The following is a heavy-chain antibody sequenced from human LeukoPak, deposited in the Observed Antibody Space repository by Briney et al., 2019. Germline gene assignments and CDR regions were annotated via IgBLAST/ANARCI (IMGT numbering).Heavy chain of an antibody. V-gene: IGHV1-2*02. Sequence: GASVTVSCKASGYTFTGYYMHWVRQAPGQGLEWMGWMNPYSGSTNYAQKFQGRVTMTRDTSISTAYMELRRLSSDDTAIYYCARPYCNGGSCHDYFDYWGQGTLVSVSS. D-gene: IGHD2-15*01. J-gene: IGHJ4*02. CDR1: GYTFTGYY. CDR2: MNPYSGST. CDR3: ARPYCNGGSCHDYFDY.